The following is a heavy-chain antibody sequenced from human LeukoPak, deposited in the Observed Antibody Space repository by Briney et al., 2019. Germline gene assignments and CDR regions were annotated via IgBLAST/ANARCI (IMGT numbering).Heavy chain of an antibody. CDR3: AKNRGGSYYSGSDY. V-gene: IGHV3-23*01. CDR2: VRGSDAGT. Sequence: PGGSLRLSCGASGFTFSSYAMNWVRQAPGKGLEWVSAVRGSDAGTSYADSVKGRFTISRDNSKNTLYLQMKSLRAEDTAVYYCAKNRGGSYYSGSDYWGQGTLVTVSS. D-gene: IGHD1-26*01. J-gene: IGHJ4*02. CDR1: GFTFSSYA.